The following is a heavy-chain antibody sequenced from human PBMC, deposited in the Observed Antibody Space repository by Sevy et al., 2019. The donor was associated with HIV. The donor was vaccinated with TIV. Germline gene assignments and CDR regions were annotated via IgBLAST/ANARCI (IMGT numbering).Heavy chain of an antibody. CDR2: INWNGGSI. CDR1: GFAFDDYG. CDR3: ARSGDDSSGFYYWWFDP. D-gene: IGHD3-22*01. J-gene: IGHJ5*02. V-gene: IGHV3-20*04. Sequence: GGSLRLSCAASGFAFDDYGMSWVSQAPGKGLELVSGINWNGGSISYADSVRGRFTISRDNAKNSLYLQMNSLRAEDTAFYYCARSGDDSSGFYYWWFDPWGQGTLVTVSS.